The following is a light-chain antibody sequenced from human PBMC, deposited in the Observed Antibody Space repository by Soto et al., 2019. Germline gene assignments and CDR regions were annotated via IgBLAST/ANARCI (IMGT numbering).Light chain of an antibody. Sequence: DVVMTQSPLSLPVTLGQPASISCRSSLSLVSSDGNTYLIWFQQRPGQSPRRLIYKVSNRDSGVPDRFSGSGSGTDFTLEISRVEAEDVGVYYCMQGTHWPWTFGQGTKVEI. CDR1: LSLVSSDGNTY. CDR2: KVS. V-gene: IGKV2-30*01. CDR3: MQGTHWPWT. J-gene: IGKJ1*01.